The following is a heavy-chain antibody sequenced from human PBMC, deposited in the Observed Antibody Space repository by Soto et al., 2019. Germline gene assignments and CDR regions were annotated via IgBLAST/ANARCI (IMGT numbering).Heavy chain of an antibody. J-gene: IGHJ3*02. V-gene: IGHV5-51*01. CDR1: GYSFTSYW. D-gene: IGHD1-20*01. CDR2: IYPGDSDT. CDR3: ARPGVSAIRYNWNDGRDAFDI. Sequence: GESLKISCKGSGYSFTSYWIGWVRQMPGKGLEWMGIIYPGDSDTRYSPSFQGQVTISADKSISTAYLQWSSLKASDTAMYYCARPGVSAIRYNWNDGRDAFDIWGQGTMVTVSS.